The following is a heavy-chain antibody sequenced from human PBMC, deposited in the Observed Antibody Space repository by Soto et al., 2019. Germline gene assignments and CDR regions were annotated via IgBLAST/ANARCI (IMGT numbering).Heavy chain of an antibody. CDR2: INHSGST. CDR3: ARGRGYDFWSGSPVYYYGMDV. V-gene: IGHV4-34*01. CDR1: GGSFRCYY. D-gene: IGHD3-3*01. Sequence: PSETLSLTCPVYGGSFRCYYWSWSGEPPGKGLEWIGEINHSGSTNYNPSLKSRVTISVDTSKNQFSLKLSSVTAADTAVYYCARGRGYDFWSGSPVYYYGMDVWGQGTTVTVSS. J-gene: IGHJ6*02.